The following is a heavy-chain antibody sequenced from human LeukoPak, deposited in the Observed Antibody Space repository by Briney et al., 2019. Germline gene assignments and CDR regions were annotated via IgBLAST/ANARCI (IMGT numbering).Heavy chain of an antibody. D-gene: IGHD3/OR15-3a*01. CDR2: ISSSGRTI. J-gene: IGHJ6*02. Sequence: PGGSLRLSCAASGFTFSSYEMNWVRQAPGKGLEWVSYISSSGRTIYYADSVKGRFTISRDNAKNSLYLQMNSLRVEDTAVYYCVKGTGTKYYYYGVDVWGQGTTVTVSS. CDR1: GFTFSSYE. V-gene: IGHV3-48*03. CDR3: VKGTGTKYYYYGVDV.